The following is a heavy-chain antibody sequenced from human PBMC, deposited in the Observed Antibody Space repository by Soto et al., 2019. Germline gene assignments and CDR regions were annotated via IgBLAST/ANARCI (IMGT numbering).Heavy chain of an antibody. D-gene: IGHD5-12*01. CDR2: INHSGST. CDR1: GGSFSGYY. Sequence: SETLSLTCAVYGGSFSGYYWSWIRQPPGKGLEWIGEINHSGSTNYNPPLKSRVTISVDTSKNQFSLKLSSVTAADTAVYYCARGLIVATTSYYMDVWGKGTTVTVSS. V-gene: IGHV4-34*01. CDR3: ARGLIVATTSYYMDV. J-gene: IGHJ6*03.